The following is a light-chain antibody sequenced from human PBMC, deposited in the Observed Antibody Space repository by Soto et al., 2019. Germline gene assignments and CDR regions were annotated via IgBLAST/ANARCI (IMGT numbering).Light chain of an antibody. CDR2: EVS. Sequence: QSALTQPRSVSGPPGQSVSISCSGTSSDVGGYNYVSWYQQHPGKAPKLMIYEVSERPSGVPDRFSGSKSSNTASLTVSGLQAEDEADYYCSSYAGSNNFVFGTGTKVTVL. V-gene: IGLV2-8*01. CDR3: SSYAGSNNFV. J-gene: IGLJ1*01. CDR1: SSDVGGYNY.